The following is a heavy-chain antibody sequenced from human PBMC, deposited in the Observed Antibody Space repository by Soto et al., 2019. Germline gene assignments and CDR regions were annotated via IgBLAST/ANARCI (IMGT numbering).Heavy chain of an antibody. CDR1: GVSISSGGYY. CDR2: IYLSGNT. V-gene: IGHV4-31*03. D-gene: IGHD3-22*01. CDR3: SRCAYGESSGYFDS. J-gene: IGHJ4*02. Sequence: SETLSLTCTVSGVSISSGGYYWSWLRQHPGKGLEWIGYIYLSGNTYYYPSLKRRVTRSVDTSKNQFYLKLSSVTAADTAVYYCSRCAYGESSGYFDSWGQGTLVTVSS.